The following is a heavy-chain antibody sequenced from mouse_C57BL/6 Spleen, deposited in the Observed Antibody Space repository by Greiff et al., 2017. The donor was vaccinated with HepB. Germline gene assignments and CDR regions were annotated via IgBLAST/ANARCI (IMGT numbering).Heavy chain of an antibody. CDR2: IYPGDGDT. J-gene: IGHJ2*01. CDR3: AVLPLFDY. V-gene: IGHV1-82*01. Sequence: VQLQQSGPELVKPGASVKISCKASGYAFSSSWMNWVKQRPGKGLEWIGRIYPGDGDTNYNGKFKGKATLTADKSSSTAYMQLSSLTSEDSAVYFCAVLPLFDYWGQGTTLTVAS. CDR1: GYAFSSSW. D-gene: IGHD2-14*01.